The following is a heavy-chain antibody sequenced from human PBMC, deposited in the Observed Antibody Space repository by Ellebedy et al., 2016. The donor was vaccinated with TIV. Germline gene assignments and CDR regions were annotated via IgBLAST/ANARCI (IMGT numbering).Heavy chain of an antibody. CDR1: GSTFSSYS. J-gene: IGHJ6*02. D-gene: IGHD6-19*01. V-gene: IGHV3-48*01. CDR3: ARDRSEQWLVRVSYYYYGMDV. CDR2: ISSSSRTI. Sequence: GESLMISCAASGSTFSSYSMNWVRPAPVKGLEWLSYISSSSRTIFYADSVKGRFTISRDNAKNSLYLQMNSLRAEDTAVYYCARDRSEQWLVRVSYYYYGMDVWGQGTTVTVSS.